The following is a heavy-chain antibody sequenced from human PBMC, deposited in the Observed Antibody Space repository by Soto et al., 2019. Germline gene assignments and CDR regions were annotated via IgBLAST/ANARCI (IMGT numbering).Heavy chain of an antibody. Sequence: QVQLVESGGGVVQPGTSLRLSCEASGFTFSDHAMHWIRQAPGKGLEWVAVVWFDGGNTFYTDSVKGRFTISRDNSKNKLFLQKNSLNGVDTAEYYCARAPADDDTMYHYYTIDVWGQGTLVTVSS. D-gene: IGHD1-1*01. V-gene: IGHV3-33*01. CDR3: ARAPADDDTMYHYYTIDV. J-gene: IGHJ6*02. CDR1: GFTFSDHA. CDR2: VWFDGGNT.